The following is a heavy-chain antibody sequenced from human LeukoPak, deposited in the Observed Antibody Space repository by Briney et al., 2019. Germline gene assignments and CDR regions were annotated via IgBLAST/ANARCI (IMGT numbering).Heavy chain of an antibody. D-gene: IGHD6-13*01. V-gene: IGHV4-34*01. Sequence: SETLSLTCAVYGGPFSGYYWSWIRQPPGKGLEWIGEINHSGSTNYNPSLKSRVTISVDTSKNQFSLKLSSVTAADTAVYYCARLSGYSSSWYGYYYYMDVWGKGTTVTISS. CDR1: GGPFSGYY. CDR2: INHSGST. J-gene: IGHJ6*03. CDR3: ARLSGYSSSWYGYYYYMDV.